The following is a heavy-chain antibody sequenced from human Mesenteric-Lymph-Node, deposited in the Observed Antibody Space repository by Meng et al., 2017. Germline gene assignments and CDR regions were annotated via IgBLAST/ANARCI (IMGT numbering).Heavy chain of an antibody. J-gene: IGHJ5*02. Sequence: ASVKVSCKASGGTFTSYAMHWVRQAPGQRLEWMGWINAGNGNTKYSQKFQGRVTITRDTSASTAYMELSSLRSEDTAVYYCAREARRRHYYDSSGYYLNRSWFDPWGQGTLVTVSS. CDR2: INAGNGNT. CDR3: AREARRRHYYDSSGYYLNRSWFDP. D-gene: IGHD3-22*01. CDR1: GGTFTSYA. V-gene: IGHV1-3*01.